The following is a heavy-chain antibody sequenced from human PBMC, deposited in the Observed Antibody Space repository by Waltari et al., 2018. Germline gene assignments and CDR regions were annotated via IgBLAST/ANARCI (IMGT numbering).Heavy chain of an antibody. CDR2: IKQDGSEK. D-gene: IGHD7-27*01. J-gene: IGHJ4*02. Sequence: EVQLVESGGGLVQPGGSLRLSCAASGLTFSSYWMTWVRQAPGKGLELVAIIKQDGSEKHYVDSVKGRFTISRDNAKNSLYLQMNSLRVEDTAIYYCARGNWAPFDYWGQGTLVTVSS. CDR1: GLTFSSYW. CDR3: ARGNWAPFDY. V-gene: IGHV3-7*01.